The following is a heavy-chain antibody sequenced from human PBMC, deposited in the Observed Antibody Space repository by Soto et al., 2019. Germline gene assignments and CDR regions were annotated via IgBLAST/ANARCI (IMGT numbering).Heavy chain of an antibody. CDR1: GGSISSGGYF. CDR2: IYYSGSS. CDR3: ARDRQSIFHYYDYGMDV. Sequence: QVQLQESGPGLVKPSQTLSLTCTVSGGSISSGGYFWTWLRQHTGKGLEWIGYIYYSGSSYYNPSLKSRVTISVDTSKNQFALKLSSVTAADTAVYYCARDRQSIFHYYDYGMDVWGQGTTVTVSS. D-gene: IGHD6-6*01. J-gene: IGHJ6*02. V-gene: IGHV4-31*03.